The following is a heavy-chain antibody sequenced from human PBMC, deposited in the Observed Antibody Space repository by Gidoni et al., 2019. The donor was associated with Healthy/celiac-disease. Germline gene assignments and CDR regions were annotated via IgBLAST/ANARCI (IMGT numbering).Heavy chain of an antibody. J-gene: IGHJ4*02. D-gene: IGHD2-15*01. CDR1: GGSISSSSYY. CDR3: ARRIPGYCSGGSCYSEYYFDY. CDR2: IDYSGST. Sequence: QLQLQESDPGLVKPSETLSLTCTVYGGSISSSSYYWGWIRQPPGKGREWIGSIDYSGSTYYNPSLKSRVNKSVDTSKNQFSLKLSSVTAADTAVYYCARRIPGYCSGGSCYSEYYFDYGGQGTLVTVSS. V-gene: IGHV4-39*01.